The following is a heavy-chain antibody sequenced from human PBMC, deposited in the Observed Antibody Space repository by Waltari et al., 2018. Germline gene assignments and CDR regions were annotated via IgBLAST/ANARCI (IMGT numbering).Heavy chain of an antibody. CDR1: GLRFSNYA. Sequence: EVQLVESGGGLVQPGGSLRLSCAPSGLRFSNYAMSWVRQAPGKGLEWVSVISGGGSTTDYADSVRGRFTMSRENSKNTLYLQMNSLRAEDTAVYYCAKDSGYSSGWYGDAFDIWGQGTMVTVSS. CDR2: ISGGGSTT. J-gene: IGHJ3*02. D-gene: IGHD6-19*01. CDR3: AKDSGYSSGWYGDAFDI. V-gene: IGHV3-23*04.